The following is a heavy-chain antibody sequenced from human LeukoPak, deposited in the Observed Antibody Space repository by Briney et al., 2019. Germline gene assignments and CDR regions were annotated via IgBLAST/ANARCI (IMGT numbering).Heavy chain of an antibody. J-gene: IGHJ6*03. CDR3: ASDRLHSGAGYYYYMDV. Sequence: PGGSLRLSCAASGFTFSSYGMNWVRQAPGKGLEWVSGISDSGVGTKHADSVKGRFTISRDNSKNTLYLQMNSLRAEDTAVYYCASDRLHSGAGYYYYMDVWGKGTTVTVSS. V-gene: IGHV3-23*01. CDR2: ISDSGVGT. CDR1: GFTFSSYG. D-gene: IGHD2-15*01.